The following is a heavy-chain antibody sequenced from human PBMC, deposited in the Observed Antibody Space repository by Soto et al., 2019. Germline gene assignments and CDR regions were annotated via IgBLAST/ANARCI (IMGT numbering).Heavy chain of an antibody. CDR1: GYTFTSYA. V-gene: IGHV1-3*01. CDR3: ARDRDSYGSGSVNYHYYYLDV. CDR2: INAGNGNT. D-gene: IGHD3-10*01. J-gene: IGHJ6*03. Sequence: ASVKVSCKASGYTFTSYAMHWVRQAPGQRLEWMGWINAGNGNTKYSQKFQGRVTITRDTSASTAYMELSSLRSEDTAVYYCARDRDSYGSGSVNYHYYYLDVWGKGTTVTVSS.